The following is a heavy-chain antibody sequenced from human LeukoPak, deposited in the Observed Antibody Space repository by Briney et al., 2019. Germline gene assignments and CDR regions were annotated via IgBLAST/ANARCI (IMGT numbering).Heavy chain of an antibody. J-gene: IGHJ4*02. D-gene: IGHD5-24*01. Sequence: SVKVSCKASGGTFSSYAISWVRQAPGQGLEWMGGIIPIFGTANYAQKFQGRVTITADESTSTAYMELSSLRSEDTAVYYCARWHSSRDGYNYRSLTDNYFDYWGQGTLVTVSS. CDR3: ARWHSSRDGYNYRSLTDNYFDY. CDR1: GGTFSSYA. V-gene: IGHV1-69*13. CDR2: IIPIFGTA.